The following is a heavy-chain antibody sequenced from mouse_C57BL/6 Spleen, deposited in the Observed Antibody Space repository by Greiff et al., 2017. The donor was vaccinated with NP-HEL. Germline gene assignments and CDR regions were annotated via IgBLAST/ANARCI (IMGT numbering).Heavy chain of an antibody. V-gene: IGHV5-4*01. CDR1: GFTFSSYA. J-gene: IGHJ3*01. CDR3: ARDGDYGSWFAY. D-gene: IGHD2-2*01. CDR2: ISDGGSYT. Sequence: DVQLVESGGGSVKPGGSLKLSCAASGFTFSSYAMSWVRQTPEKRLEWVATISDGGSYTYYPDNVQGRFTISRDNAKNNLYLQMSHLKSEDTAMYYCARDGDYGSWFAYWGQGTLVTVSA.